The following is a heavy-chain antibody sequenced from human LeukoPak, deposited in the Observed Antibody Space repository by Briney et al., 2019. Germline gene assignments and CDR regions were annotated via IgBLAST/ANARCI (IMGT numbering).Heavy chain of an antibody. D-gene: IGHD2-2*01. Sequence: PGGSLRLSCAASGFTFSIHCMHCLRQSPEKGLVGVAHINAYGSRTHYAPSVKGLFTISRDNAKNTLYLQMHSLTAEDTAVYYCVGGALRDCSYTSCTRGNWFDPWGQGTLVTVSS. CDR3: VGGALRDCSYTSCTRGNWFDP. J-gene: IGHJ5*02. CDR2: INAYGSRT. CDR1: GFTFSIHC. V-gene: IGHV3-74*01.